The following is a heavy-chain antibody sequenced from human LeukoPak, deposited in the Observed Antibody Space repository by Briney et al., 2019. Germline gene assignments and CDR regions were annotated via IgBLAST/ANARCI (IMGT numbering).Heavy chain of an antibody. CDR3: ARDPVLDDYGGNSPY. Sequence: PGGSLRLSCAASGFTFSSYWMHWVRQAPGKGLVWVSRINIDGSSTTYADSVKGRFTISRNNAKNTLHLQMNSLRAEDTAVHYCARDPVLDDYGGNSPYWGQGTLVTVSS. V-gene: IGHV3-74*01. CDR1: GFTFSSYW. J-gene: IGHJ4*02. CDR2: INIDGSST. D-gene: IGHD4-23*01.